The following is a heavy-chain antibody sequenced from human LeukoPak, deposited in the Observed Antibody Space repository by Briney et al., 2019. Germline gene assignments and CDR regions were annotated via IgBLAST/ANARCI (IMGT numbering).Heavy chain of an antibody. Sequence: ASVKVSCKASGYTFTSYGISWVRQAPGQGLEWMGWISAYNGNTNYAQKLQGRVTMTTDTSTSTAYMELRSLRSDDTAVYYCARTPEIVGANHYFDYCGQGTLVTVSS. V-gene: IGHV1-18*01. D-gene: IGHD1-26*01. J-gene: IGHJ4*02. CDR3: ARTPEIVGANHYFDY. CDR1: GYTFTSYG. CDR2: ISAYNGNT.